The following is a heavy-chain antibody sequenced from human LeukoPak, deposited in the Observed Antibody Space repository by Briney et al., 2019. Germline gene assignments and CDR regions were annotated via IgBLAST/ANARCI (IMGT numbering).Heavy chain of an antibody. CDR1: GGSISSSSYY. J-gene: IGHJ6*03. CDR2: IYYSGST. Sequence: SQTLSLTCTVSGGSISSSSYYWGWIRQPPGKGLEWIGSIYYSGSTYYNPSLKSRVTISVDTSKNQFSLKLSAVTAAVTAVYYCARHGRGARISYYYYYMDVWGKGTTVTVSS. CDR3: ARHGRGARISYYYYYMDV. D-gene: IGHD3-3*02. V-gene: IGHV4-39*01.